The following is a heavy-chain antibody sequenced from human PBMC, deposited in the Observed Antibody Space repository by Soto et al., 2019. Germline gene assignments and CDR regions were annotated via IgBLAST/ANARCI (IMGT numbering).Heavy chain of an antibody. CDR1: GYTFTGYF. J-gene: IGHJ5*02. Sequence: QVQLAQSGAEVKKPGASVKVSCKASGYTFTGYFIHWVRQAPGQGLEWMAYINPNSGATKYAQKFPGRVPLTRDTSICPAYMGLSMVTSGDTAVYYCARGGGTILAPLPWGQGTLVTVSS. CDR2: INPNSGAT. D-gene: IGHD3-3*01. V-gene: IGHV1-2*02. CDR3: ARGGGTILAPLP.